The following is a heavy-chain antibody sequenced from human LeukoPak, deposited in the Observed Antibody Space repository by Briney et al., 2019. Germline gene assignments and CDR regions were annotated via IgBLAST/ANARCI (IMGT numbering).Heavy chain of an antibody. CDR3: ARGTPYNFYYYMDV. CDR2: ISSSSSYI. J-gene: IGHJ6*03. Sequence: GGSLRLTCAASGFTFSSYSMNWVRQAPGKGLEWVSSISSSSSYIYYADSVKGRFTISRDNAKNSLYLQMNSLRAEDTAVYYCARGTPYNFYYYMDVWGKGTTVAASS. CDR1: GFTFSSYS. D-gene: IGHD5-24*01. V-gene: IGHV3-21*01.